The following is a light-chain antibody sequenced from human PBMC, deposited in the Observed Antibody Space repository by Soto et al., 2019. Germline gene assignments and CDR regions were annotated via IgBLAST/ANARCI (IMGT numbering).Light chain of an antibody. CDR1: QSVGNNY. CDR2: TAS. Sequence: EIVLTQSPGTLSLSPGERATLSCRASQSVGNNYLSWYQQKPGQAPRLLIYTASNRAAGIPDRFSGSGSGSDYSLAITLLEPEDVAVYLCHYHAHSPLTFGPGTKVNV. CDR3: HYHAHSPLT. V-gene: IGKV3-20*01. J-gene: IGKJ3*01.